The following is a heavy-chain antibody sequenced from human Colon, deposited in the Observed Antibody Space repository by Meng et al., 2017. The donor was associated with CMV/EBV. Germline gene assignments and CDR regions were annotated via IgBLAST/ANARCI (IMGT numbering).Heavy chain of an antibody. J-gene: IGHJ4*02. V-gene: IGHV3-23*01. D-gene: IGHD5-24*01. Sequence: EVQLLESGGGLVQPGGSLRLSCAASGFTFNNYYMSWVRQAPGKGLEWVAAISGKSDKIYHADSVKGRFTISRDNSKNTLYLQMNSLRAEDTAIYYCARYRDLTTSTTFAYWGQGTLVTVSS. CDR2: ISGKSDKI. CDR3: ARYRDLTTSTTFAY. CDR1: GFTFNNYY.